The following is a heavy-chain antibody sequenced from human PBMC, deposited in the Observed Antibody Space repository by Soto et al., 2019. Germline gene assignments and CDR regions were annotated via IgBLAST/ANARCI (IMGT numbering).Heavy chain of an antibody. CDR3: ARQEGYLAGCQGF. J-gene: IGHJ4*02. CDR2: IYYNGRT. D-gene: IGHD6-19*01. Sequence: QMHLQESGPGLVKPSETLSLTCNVSGGSISSSNYYWGWIRQPPGEGLEWIGSIYYNGRTNYNPSDHSRVTISQDTSRNQFFLKMSSVTAAETAVYYCARQEGYLAGCQGFWGQGTLVTVSS. V-gene: IGHV4-39*01. CDR1: GGSISSSNYY.